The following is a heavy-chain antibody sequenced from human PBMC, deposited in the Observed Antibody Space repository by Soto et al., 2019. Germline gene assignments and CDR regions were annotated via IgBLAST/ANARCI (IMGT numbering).Heavy chain of an antibody. D-gene: IGHD1-7*01. V-gene: IGHV3-23*01. CDR2: ISYSADKT. CDR3: ARRARTATTNLRAFDI. CDR1: GFTFSNYV. J-gene: IGHJ3*02. Sequence: GGDLRLSSADSGFTFSNYVVNWVRLAPGKGLEGVSAISYSADKTFYADSVKGRFTISRDNSRDTLFLPINTLRGGDAAVYYCARRARTATTNLRAFDIWGQGTMVTVSS.